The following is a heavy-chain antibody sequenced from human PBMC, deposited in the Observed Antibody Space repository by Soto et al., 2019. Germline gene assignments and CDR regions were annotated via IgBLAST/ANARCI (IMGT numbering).Heavy chain of an antibody. Sequence: SLSLTCTFSGCSFKSGSYSWGWIRQPPGKGLEWIGYVYHTGRTSYNPSLKSRVSISMDTSKNQFSLNLDSVTAADTAVYFCARDFAYFDSWGQGTLVTVSS. CDR3: ARDFAYFDS. V-gene: IGHV4-61*01. D-gene: IGHD3-3*01. J-gene: IGHJ4*02. CDR1: GCSFKSGSYS. CDR2: VYHTGRT.